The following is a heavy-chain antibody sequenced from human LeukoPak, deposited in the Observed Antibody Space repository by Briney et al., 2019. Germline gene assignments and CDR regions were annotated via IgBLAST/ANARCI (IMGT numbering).Heavy chain of an antibody. J-gene: IGHJ4*02. V-gene: IGHV3-30*03. CDR2: ISYDGSNK. Sequence: GGSLRLSCAASGFTFSSYGMHWVRQAPGKGLEWVAVISYDGSNKYYADSVKGRFTISRDNSKNTLYLQMNSLRAEDTAVYYCASQLVYYFDYWGQGTLVTVSS. CDR1: GFTFSSYG. D-gene: IGHD6-13*01. CDR3: ASQLVYYFDY.